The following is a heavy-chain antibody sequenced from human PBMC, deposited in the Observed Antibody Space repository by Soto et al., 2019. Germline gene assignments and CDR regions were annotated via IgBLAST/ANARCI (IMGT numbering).Heavy chain of an antibody. Sequence: QVQLVQSGAEVRRPGTSVMVSCKTSGYTFTDYYINWVRQATGQGLEWMGWMNPNSGNTGYAQKFQGRVSMTRNTATSIAYMELSSLSSDDTAIYYCARDSSTTHPVWGQGTMVTVAS. D-gene: IGHD2-2*01. CDR3: ARDSSTTHPV. J-gene: IGHJ3*01. CDR1: GYTFTDYY. V-gene: IGHV1-8*01. CDR2: MNPNSGNT.